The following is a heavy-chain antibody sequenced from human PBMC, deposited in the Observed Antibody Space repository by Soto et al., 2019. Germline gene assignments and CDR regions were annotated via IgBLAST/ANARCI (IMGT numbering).Heavy chain of an antibody. J-gene: IGHJ4*02. V-gene: IGHV4-39*01. Sequence: SETLSLTCTVSGGSISSSSYYWGWIRQPPGKGLEWIGSIYYSGSTYYNPSLKSRVTISVDTSKNQFSLKLSSVTAADTAVYYCARPGITIFGVAHGGVDYWGQGTLVTVSS. D-gene: IGHD3-3*01. CDR1: GGSISSSSYY. CDR3: ARPGITIFGVAHGGVDY. CDR2: IYYSGST.